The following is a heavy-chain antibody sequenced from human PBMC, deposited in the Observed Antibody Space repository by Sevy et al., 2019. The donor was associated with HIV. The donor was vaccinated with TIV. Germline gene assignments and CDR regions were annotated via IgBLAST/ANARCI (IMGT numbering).Heavy chain of an antibody. D-gene: IGHD3-10*01. J-gene: IGHJ6*02. CDR1: GFTFNSYG. CDR2: ITYDGSEK. CDR3: ARRFRSYGMDV. V-gene: IGHV3-30*03. Sequence: GESLKISCEASGFTFNSYGMHWVRQAPGKGLEWVAVITYDGSEKYYADSVKGRFTISREKSKNMVYVQMNSLRAEDTAVYYCARRFRSYGMDVWGQGTTVTVSS.